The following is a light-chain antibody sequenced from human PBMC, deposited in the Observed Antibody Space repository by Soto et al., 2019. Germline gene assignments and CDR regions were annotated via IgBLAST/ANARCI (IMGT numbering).Light chain of an antibody. J-gene: IGLJ3*02. CDR3: SSYTTSDTWV. CDR1: SSDVGGYNY. Sequence: QSALTQPASVSGSPGQSITISCTGTSSDVGGYNYVSWYQQHPGKAPKLMIYEVSNRPSGFSNRFSGSKSGNTASLTISGLQAEDEADYYCSSYTTSDTWVFGGGTQLTVL. V-gene: IGLV2-14*01. CDR2: EVS.